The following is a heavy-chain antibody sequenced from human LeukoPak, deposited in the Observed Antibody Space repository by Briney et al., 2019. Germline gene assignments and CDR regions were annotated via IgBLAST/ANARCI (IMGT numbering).Heavy chain of an antibody. V-gene: IGHV1-2*02. CDR1: GYTFSGHY. CDR3: ARDRDGYNRIVDH. J-gene: IGHJ4*02. D-gene: IGHD5-24*01. CDR2: INPKTGET. Sequence: ASVKVSCKASGYTFSGHYMHWVRQAPGRGLEWMGWINPKTGETNYARNFRGRVTMTKDASMSAAYMDLRRLTYDDTAVYYCARDRDGYNRIVDHWGQGTPVTVSS.